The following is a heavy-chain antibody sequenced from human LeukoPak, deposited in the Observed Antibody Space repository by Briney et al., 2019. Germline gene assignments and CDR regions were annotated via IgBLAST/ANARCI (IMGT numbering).Heavy chain of an antibody. Sequence: SETLSLTCTVTGGSISSSSYYWGCIRQPPGKGLECIGSIYYSGSTYYNPSLKSRVTISIDTSKNNFSLKLSSVTAADTAVYYCARRDRSSYYYHYMDVWGKGTTVTVSS. CDR2: IYYSGST. V-gene: IGHV4-39*02. CDR3: ARRDRSSYYYHYMDV. CDR1: GGSISSSSYY. D-gene: IGHD6-6*01. J-gene: IGHJ6*03.